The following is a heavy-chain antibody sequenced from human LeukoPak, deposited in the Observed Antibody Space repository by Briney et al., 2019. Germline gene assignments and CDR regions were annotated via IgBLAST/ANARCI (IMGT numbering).Heavy chain of an antibody. V-gene: IGHV3-30*18. J-gene: IGHJ3*02. CDR2: ISFDGAGE. CDR1: GFTFSSYY. CDR3: AKASSLGRYCSTIRCPDAFDI. D-gene: IGHD2-15*01. Sequence: TGGSLRLSCAASGFTFSSYYMHWVRQAPGKGLEWVAVISFDGAGEHYADSVKGRFTTSRDNSKNTLYLQMNSLRPDDTAVYYCAKASSLGRYCSTIRCPDAFDIWGQGAMVTVSS.